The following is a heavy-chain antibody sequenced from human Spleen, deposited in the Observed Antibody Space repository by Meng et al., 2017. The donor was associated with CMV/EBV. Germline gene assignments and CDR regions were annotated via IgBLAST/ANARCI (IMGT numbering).Heavy chain of an antibody. D-gene: IGHD6-13*01. V-gene: IGHV4-39*07. Sequence: SETLSLTCTVSGGSISSSSYYWGWIRQPPGKGLEWIGSIYYSGSTFYNPSLKSRVTISVDTSKNQFSLKLSSVTAADTAVYYCARGGGSSWYNGMDVWGQGTTVTVSS. CDR1: GGSISSSSYY. CDR2: IYYSGST. J-gene: IGHJ6*02. CDR3: ARGGGSSWYNGMDV.